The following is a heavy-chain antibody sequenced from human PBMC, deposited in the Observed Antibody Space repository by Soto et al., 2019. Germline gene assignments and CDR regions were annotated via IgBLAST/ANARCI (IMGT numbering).Heavy chain of an antibody. V-gene: IGHV4-39*01. CDR2: IYYSGST. CDR1: GGSISSSSYY. CDR3: AIAPDDSSGSIG. Sequence: QLQLQESGPGLVKPSETLSLTCTVSGGSISSSSYYWGWIRQPPGKGLEWIGSIYYSGSTYYNPSLKSRVTISVDTSKNQFSLKLSSVTAADTAVYYCAIAPDDSSGSIGWGQGTLVTVSS. J-gene: IGHJ4*02. D-gene: IGHD3-22*01.